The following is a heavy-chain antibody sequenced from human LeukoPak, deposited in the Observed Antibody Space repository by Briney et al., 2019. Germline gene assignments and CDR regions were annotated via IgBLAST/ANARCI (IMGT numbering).Heavy chain of an antibody. CDR3: ARHTGYSSSWSQN. V-gene: IGHV3-74*01. Sequence: GGSLRLSCTASGFTFSTYWMHWVRQAPGKGLVWVSHINSDGRSTSYADSVKGRFTISRDNAKNTLYLEMNSLRAEDTAVYYCARHTGYSSSWSQNWGQGTLVTVSS. CDR1: GFTFSTYW. CDR2: INSDGRST. D-gene: IGHD6-13*01. J-gene: IGHJ4*02.